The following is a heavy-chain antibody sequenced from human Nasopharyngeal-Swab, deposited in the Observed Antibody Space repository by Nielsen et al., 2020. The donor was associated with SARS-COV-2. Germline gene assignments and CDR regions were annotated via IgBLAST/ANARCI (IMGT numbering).Heavy chain of an antibody. CDR2: ISYDGSNK. CDR3: AREAQWELLGGFDY. J-gene: IGHJ4*02. V-gene: IGHV3-30*04. D-gene: IGHD1-26*01. CDR1: GFIFSSYA. Sequence: GESLKISCAASGFIFSSYAMHWVRQAPGKGLEWVAVISYDGSNKYYADSVKGRFTISRDNSKNTLYLQMNSLRAEDTAVYYCAREAQWELLGGFDYWGQGTLVTVSS.